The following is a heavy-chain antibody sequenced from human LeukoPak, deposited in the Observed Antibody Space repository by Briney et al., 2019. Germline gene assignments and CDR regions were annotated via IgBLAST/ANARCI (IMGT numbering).Heavy chain of an antibody. CDR2: ISSSSSYI. CDR3: AKGLRGYSYHY. D-gene: IGHD5-18*01. V-gene: IGHV3-21*04. CDR1: GFTFSSYS. Sequence: TGGSLRLSCAASGFTFSSYSMNWVRQAPGKGLEWVSSISSSSSYIYYADSVKGRFTISRDNSKNTLYLQMNSLRAEDTAVYYCAKGLRGYSYHYWGQGTLVSVSS. J-gene: IGHJ4*02.